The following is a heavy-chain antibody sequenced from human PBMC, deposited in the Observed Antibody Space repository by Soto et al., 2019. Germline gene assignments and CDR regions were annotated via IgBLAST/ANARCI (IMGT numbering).Heavy chain of an antibody. CDR1: GGTFSSYA. J-gene: IGHJ6*03. V-gene: IGHV1-69*13. CDR2: IIPIFGTA. CDR3: ARELGTGAIGGDYYYYYMDV. Sequence: ASVKVSCKASGGTFSSYAISWVRQAPGQGLEWMGGIIPIFGTANYAQKFQGRVTITADESTSTAYMELSSLRSEDTAVYYCARELGTGAIGGDYYYYYMDVWGKGTTVTVSS. D-gene: IGHD7-27*01.